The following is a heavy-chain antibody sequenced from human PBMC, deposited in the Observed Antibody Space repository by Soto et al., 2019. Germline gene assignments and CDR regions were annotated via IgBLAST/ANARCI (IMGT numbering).Heavy chain of an antibody. Sequence: ASVKVSCKASGYTFTSYDINWVRQATGQGLEWMGWMNPNSGNTGYAQKFQGRVTMTRNTSISTAYMELSSLRSEDTAVYYCARGRGEGSIFVVVMPPYYYYYMDVSGKATTVTVSS. CDR3: ARGRGEGSIFVVVMPPYYYYYMDV. V-gene: IGHV1-8*01. J-gene: IGHJ6*03. D-gene: IGHD3-3*01. CDR1: GYTFTSYD. CDR2: MNPNSGNT.